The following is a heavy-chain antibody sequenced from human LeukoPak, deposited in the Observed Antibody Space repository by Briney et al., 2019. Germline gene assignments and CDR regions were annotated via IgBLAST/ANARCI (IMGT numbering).Heavy chain of an antibody. V-gene: IGHV3-23*01. CDR3: ARHRTAVAGISYFQH. J-gene: IGHJ1*01. CDR1: GFTFSSYA. D-gene: IGHD6-19*01. Sequence: GSLRLSCAASGFTFSSYAMSWVRQAPGKGLEWVSAISGSGGSTYYRDSVKGRFTLSRDNSKSTLYLQMNSLRAEDAAVYYCARHRTAVAGISYFQHWGQGTLVTVSS. CDR2: ISGSGGST.